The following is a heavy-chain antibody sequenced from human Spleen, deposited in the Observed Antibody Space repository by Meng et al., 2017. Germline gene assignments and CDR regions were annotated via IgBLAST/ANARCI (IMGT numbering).Heavy chain of an antibody. V-gene: IGHV3-53*01. J-gene: IGHJ3*02. Sequence: GESLKISCAASGFTVSHNYMSWVRQAPGKGLEWVSVIYSGGNTYYADSVKGRFTSSRDSSKNTLYLQMNSLRAEDTAVYYCAKEANYYDSTGGGYDAFDIWGQGTMVTVSS. CDR1: GFTVSHNY. CDR2: IYSGGNT. CDR3: AKEANYYDSTGGGYDAFDI. D-gene: IGHD3-22*01.